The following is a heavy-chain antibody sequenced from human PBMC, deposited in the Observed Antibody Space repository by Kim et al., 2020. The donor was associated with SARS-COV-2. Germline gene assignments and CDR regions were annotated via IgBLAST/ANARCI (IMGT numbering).Heavy chain of an antibody. V-gene: IGHV3-15*01. CDR1: GFTFSNAW. CDR3: TTDRYLVYYDSSGYPIPFFDD. Sequence: GGSLRLSCAASGFTFSNAWMSWVRQAPGKGLEWVGRIKSKTDGGTTDYAAPVKGRFTISRDDSKNTLYLQMNSLKTEDTAVYYCTTDRYLVYYDSSGYPIPFFDDWGQGTLVTVSS. D-gene: IGHD3-22*01. CDR2: IKSKTDGGTT. J-gene: IGHJ4*02.